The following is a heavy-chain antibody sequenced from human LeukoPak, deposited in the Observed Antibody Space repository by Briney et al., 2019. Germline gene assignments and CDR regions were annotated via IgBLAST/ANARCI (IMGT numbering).Heavy chain of an antibody. V-gene: IGHV1-2*02. Sequence: ASVKVSCKASGYTFTGYYMHWVRQAPGQGLEWMGWINPNSGGTNYAQKFQGRVTMTRDTSISTAYMELSRLRSDDTAVYYCARSYGSSGYYHNWGQGTLVTVSS. J-gene: IGHJ4*02. D-gene: IGHD3-22*01. CDR2: INPNSGGT. CDR1: GYTFTGYY. CDR3: ARSYGSSGYYHN.